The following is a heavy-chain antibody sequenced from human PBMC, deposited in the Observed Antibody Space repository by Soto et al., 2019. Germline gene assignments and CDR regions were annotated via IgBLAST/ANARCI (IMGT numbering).Heavy chain of an antibody. Sequence: EVQLLESGGGLVQPGGSLRLSCAASGFTFRSYAMSWVRQAPGKGLEWVSAISGSGGSTYYADSVKGRFTISRDNSKNTLYLQRNRLRAEDTAGYYCARDGCNQFDYWGQGTLVTVSS. J-gene: IGHJ4*02. D-gene: IGHD6-19*01. CDR3: ARDGCNQFDY. CDR2: ISGSGGST. CDR1: GFTFRSYA. V-gene: IGHV3-23*01.